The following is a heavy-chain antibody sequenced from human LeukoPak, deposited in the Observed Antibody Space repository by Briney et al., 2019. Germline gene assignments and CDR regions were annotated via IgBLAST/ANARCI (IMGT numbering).Heavy chain of an antibody. V-gene: IGHV1-46*01. D-gene: IGHD1-26*01. Sequence: GASVKVSCTASGDTFTTYFLYWRRQAPGDGRERMGIVNPIGGTTNYAQKFQGRVTLPRDTSTSTVYMVLSSVRSEDTAVYYCERDRGGVGATFLGYGMDVWRQETTVTVSS. CDR1: GDTFTTYF. J-gene: IGHJ6*02. CDR2: VNPIGGTT. CDR3: ERDRGGVGATFLGYGMDV.